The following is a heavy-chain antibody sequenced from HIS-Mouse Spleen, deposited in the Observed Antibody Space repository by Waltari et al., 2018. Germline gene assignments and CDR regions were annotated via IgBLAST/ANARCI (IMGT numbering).Heavy chain of an antibody. CDR3: AREIPYSSSWYDWYFDL. J-gene: IGHJ2*01. CDR2: IYYSGST. CDR1: GGSISTSRYY. V-gene: IGHV4-39*07. Sequence: QLQLQESGPGLVKPSETLSLTCPVSGGSISTSRYYWVWTLQPPGNGPEWIGSIYYSGSTYYNPSLKSRVTISVDMSKNQFSLKLSSVTAADTAVYYCAREIPYSSSWYDWYFDLWGRGTLVTVSS. D-gene: IGHD6-13*01.